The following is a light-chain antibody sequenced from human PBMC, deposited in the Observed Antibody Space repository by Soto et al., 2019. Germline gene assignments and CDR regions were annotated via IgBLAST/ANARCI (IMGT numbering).Light chain of an antibody. V-gene: IGLV2-8*01. CDR3: SSYAGSNNLGVV. CDR2: EVS. J-gene: IGLJ2*01. CDR1: SSDVCGYNY. Sequence: QSALTQPPSASGSPGQSVTISCTGTSSDVCGYNYVSWYQQHPGKAPKLMIYEVSKRPSGVPDRFSGSKSGNTASLTVSGLQAEDEADYYCSSYAGSNNLGVVFGGGTQLTVL.